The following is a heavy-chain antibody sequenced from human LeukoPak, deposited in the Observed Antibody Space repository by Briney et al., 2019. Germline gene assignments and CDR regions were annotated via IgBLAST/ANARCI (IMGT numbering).Heavy chain of an antibody. Sequence: GRSLRLSCAASGFTFSSFGMHWVRQAPGKRLEWVADIWYDGNNTYYADSVKGRFTISRDNSKNTLYLQMNSLRAEDTAVYYCARAFTSTGYFYVEYWGQGTLVTVSS. CDR3: ARAFTSTGYFYVEY. CDR2: IWYDGNNT. CDR1: GFTFSSFG. V-gene: IGHV3-33*01. J-gene: IGHJ4*02. D-gene: IGHD3-22*01.